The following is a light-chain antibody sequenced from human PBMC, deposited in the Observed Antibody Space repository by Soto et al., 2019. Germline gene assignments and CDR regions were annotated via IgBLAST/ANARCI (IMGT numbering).Light chain of an antibody. CDR2: EVN. J-gene: IGLJ3*02. V-gene: IGLV2-14*01. CDR1: SSDVGGYNY. CDR3: SSYTIGTTPWL. Sequence: QSALTQPASVSGSPGQSITISFTGTSSDVGGYNYVSWYQQHPGKAPKLMIHEVNRRPSGVSNRFSGSKSGNTASLTISGLQAEDEAYYFCSSYTIGTTPWLFGGGTKLTVL.